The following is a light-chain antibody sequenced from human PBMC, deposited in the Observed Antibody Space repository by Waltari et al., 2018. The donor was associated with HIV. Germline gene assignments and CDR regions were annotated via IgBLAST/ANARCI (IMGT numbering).Light chain of an antibody. J-gene: IGLJ2*01. V-gene: IGLV1-51*01. CDR1: SSHIGPRN. CDR2: DNK. Sequence: QSVLTQPPSVSAAPGHKVTISCSQSSSHIGPRNVSWYQQLPGTAPKLLIYDNKKRPAGIPDRFSGSKSGTSATLGITGLQTGDEADYYCGTWDSSLSVVVFGGGTKLTVL. CDR3: GTWDSSLSVVV.